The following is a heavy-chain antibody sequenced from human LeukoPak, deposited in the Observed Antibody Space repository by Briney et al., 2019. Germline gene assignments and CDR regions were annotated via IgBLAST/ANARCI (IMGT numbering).Heavy chain of an antibody. CDR3: ARDQNGDYDYFDY. CDR2: IYHSGST. J-gene: IGHJ4*02. Sequence: SETLSLTCTVSGYSISSGYYWGWIRQPPGKGLEWIGSIYHSGSTYYNPSLKSRVTISVDTSKNQFSLKLSSVTAADTAVYYCARDQNGDYDYFDYWGQGTLVTVSS. V-gene: IGHV4-38-2*02. D-gene: IGHD4-17*01. CDR1: GYSISSGYY.